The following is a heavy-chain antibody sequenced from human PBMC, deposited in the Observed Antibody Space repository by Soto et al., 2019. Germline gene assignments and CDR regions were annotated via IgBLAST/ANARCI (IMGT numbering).Heavy chain of an antibody. CDR2: MNPNSGST. CDR3: ASRVGATSFDFDY. CDR1: GYTFTSYD. D-gene: IGHD1-26*01. V-gene: IGHV1-8*01. J-gene: IGHJ4*02. Sequence: QVQLVQSGAEVKKPGASVKVSCKASGYTFTSYDVNWVRLAPGQGLEWMGWMNPNSGSTDYAQKFQGRVTMTRNISISTASVELSSLRSEDTAVYYCASRVGATSFDFDYWGQGTLVTVSS.